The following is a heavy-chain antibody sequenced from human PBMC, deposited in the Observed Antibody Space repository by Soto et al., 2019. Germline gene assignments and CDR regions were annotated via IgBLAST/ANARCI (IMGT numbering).Heavy chain of an antibody. CDR1: GGSFSGYY. D-gene: IGHD6-13*01. Sequence: ASETLSLTCAVYGGSFSGYYWSWIRQPPGKXLEWIGEINHSGSTNYNPSLKSRVTISVDTSKNQFSLKLSSVTAADTAVYYCARVSGYSSSWYPYYYGMDVWGQGTTVTVSS. J-gene: IGHJ6*02. V-gene: IGHV4-34*01. CDR2: INHSGST. CDR3: ARVSGYSSSWYPYYYGMDV.